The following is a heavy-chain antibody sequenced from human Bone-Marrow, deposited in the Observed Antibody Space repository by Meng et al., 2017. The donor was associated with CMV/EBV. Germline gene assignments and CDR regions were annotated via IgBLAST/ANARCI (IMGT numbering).Heavy chain of an antibody. Sequence: GESLKISCAASGFTFSDYYMSWIRQAPGKGLEWVSYISSSGSTIYYADSVKGRFTISRENAKNSLYLQMNSLRAEDTAVYYCARDGLGAVGQPDYWGQGTLVTVSS. J-gene: IGHJ4*02. CDR3: ARDGLGAVGQPDY. CDR2: ISSSGSTI. V-gene: IGHV3-11*01. D-gene: IGHD1-26*01. CDR1: GFTFSDYY.